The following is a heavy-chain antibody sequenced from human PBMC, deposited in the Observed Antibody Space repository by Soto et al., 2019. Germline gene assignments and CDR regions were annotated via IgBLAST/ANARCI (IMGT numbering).Heavy chain of an antibody. J-gene: IGHJ4*02. V-gene: IGHV3-33*01. Sequence: PGGSLRLSCAASGFTLSSYGMHWVRQAPGKGLEWVAVIWYDGSNKYYADSVKGRFTISRDNSKNTLYLQMNSLRAEDTAVYYCARDGRGYSYGVFDYRGQGTLVTVSS. CDR1: GFTLSSYG. CDR2: IWYDGSNK. CDR3: ARDGRGYSYGVFDY. D-gene: IGHD5-18*01.